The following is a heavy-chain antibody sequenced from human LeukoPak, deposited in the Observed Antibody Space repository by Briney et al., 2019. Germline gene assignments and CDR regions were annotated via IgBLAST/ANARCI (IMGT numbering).Heavy chain of an antibody. V-gene: IGHV4-59*01. J-gene: IGHJ3*02. CDR1: GDSMRSYY. D-gene: IGHD3-10*01. CDR3: ARAPGGYGSGSRGAFDI. Sequence: PSETLSLTCTVSGDSMRSYYWSWIRQPPGKGLEWIGYIYYSGSTNYNPSLKSRITISVDKSQNQFSLKLSSVTAADTAVYYCARAPGGYGSGSRGAFDIWGQGTMVTVSS. CDR2: IYYSGST.